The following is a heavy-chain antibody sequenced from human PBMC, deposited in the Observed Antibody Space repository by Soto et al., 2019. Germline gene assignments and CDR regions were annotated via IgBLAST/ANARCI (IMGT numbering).Heavy chain of an antibody. V-gene: IGHV4-34*01. CDR2: INHSGST. J-gene: IGHJ6*02. D-gene: IGHD3-3*01. CDR3: ARGPFLIFGVVIPYYYFGMDV. Sequence: PSENPALTCAVYGGSFSGYYWSWIRQPPGKGLEWIGEINHSGSTNYNPSLKSRVTISVDTSNNQFSLKLSSVTAADTAVYYCARGPFLIFGVVIPYYYFGMDVWVQVTTVT. CDR1: GGSFSGYY.